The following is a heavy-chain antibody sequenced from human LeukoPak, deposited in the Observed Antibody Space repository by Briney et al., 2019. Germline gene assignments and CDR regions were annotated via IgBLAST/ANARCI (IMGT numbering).Heavy chain of an antibody. D-gene: IGHD3-3*01. CDR1: GGSINSYS. CDR3: ARVARVTIFGVEYNWFDP. CDR2: IYTSGST. Sequence: PSETLSLTCTVSGGSINSYSWSRIRQPAGKGLEWIGRIYTSGSTNYNPSLKSRVTMSVDTSRSHFSLKLSSVTAADTAVYYCARVARVTIFGVEYNWFDPWGQGTLVTVSS. J-gene: IGHJ5*02. V-gene: IGHV4-4*07.